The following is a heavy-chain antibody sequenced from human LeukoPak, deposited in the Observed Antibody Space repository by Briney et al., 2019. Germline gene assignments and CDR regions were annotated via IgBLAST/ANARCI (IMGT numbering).Heavy chain of an antibody. J-gene: IGHJ4*02. CDR2: INHSGST. V-gene: IGHV4-34*01. CDR1: GGSFSGYY. D-gene: IGHD3-22*01. Sequence: PSETLSLTCAVYGGSFSGYYWSWLRQPPGKGLEWIGEINHSGSTNYNPSLKSRVTISVGTSKNQFSLKLSSVTAADTAVYYCARHWSYYYDSSGYPMYDHWGQGTLVTVSS. CDR3: ARHWSYYYDSSGYPMYDH.